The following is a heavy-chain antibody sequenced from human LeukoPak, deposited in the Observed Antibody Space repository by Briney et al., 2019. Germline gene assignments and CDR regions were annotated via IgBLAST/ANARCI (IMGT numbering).Heavy chain of an antibody. V-gene: IGHV3-48*03. CDR3: ARGLGPWLVEGFDY. CDR1: GFTFSSYE. J-gene: IGHJ4*02. CDR2: ISSSGSTI. Sequence: PGGFLRLSCAASGFTFSSYEMNWVRQAPGKGLEWVSYISSSGSTIYYADSVKGRFTISRDNAKNSLYLQMNSLRAEDTAVYYCARGLGPWLVEGFDYWGQGTLVTVSS. D-gene: IGHD6-19*01.